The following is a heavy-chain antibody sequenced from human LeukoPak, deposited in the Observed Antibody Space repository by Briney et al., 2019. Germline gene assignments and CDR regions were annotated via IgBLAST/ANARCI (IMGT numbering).Heavy chain of an antibody. D-gene: IGHD5-24*01. V-gene: IGHV1-46*01. CDR1: GFTFTSYD. Sequence: ASVKVSCKASGFTFTSYDINWVREAPGQGLEWMGIINPSGGSTSYAQKFQGRVTMARDMSTSTVYMELSSLRSEDTAVYYCARSGQIRRDGYKGSDYWGQGTLVTVSS. J-gene: IGHJ4*02. CDR3: ARSGQIRRDGYKGSDY. CDR2: INPSGGST.